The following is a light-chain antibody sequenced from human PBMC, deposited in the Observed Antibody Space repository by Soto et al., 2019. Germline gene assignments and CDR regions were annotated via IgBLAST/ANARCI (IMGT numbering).Light chain of an antibody. CDR3: QHYNSYSEP. V-gene: IGKV1-5*03. CDR2: KAS. Sequence: DIEMTQSPSTLAGSVGDRVTITCRASQTISSWLAWYQQKPGKAPKLLIYKASTLKSVVPSRFSGSGSGTEFTLTISSLQPDDFATYYCQHYNSYSEPFGQGTKVDIK. J-gene: IGKJ1*01. CDR1: QTISSW.